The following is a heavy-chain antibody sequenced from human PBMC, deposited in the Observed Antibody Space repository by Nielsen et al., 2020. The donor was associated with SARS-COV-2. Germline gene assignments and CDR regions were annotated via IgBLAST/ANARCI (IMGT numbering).Heavy chain of an antibody. CDR3: AKDTATVTTGGAWFDP. J-gene: IGHJ5*02. D-gene: IGHD4-11*01. CDR1: GFTFSSYA. CDR2: ISGSGGST. V-gene: IGHV3-23*01. Sequence: GESLKISCAASGFTFSSYAMSWVRQAPGKGLEWVSAISGSGGSTYYADSVKGRFTISRDNSKNTLYLQMNSLRAEDTAVYYCAKDTATVTTGGAWFDPWGQGTLVTVSS.